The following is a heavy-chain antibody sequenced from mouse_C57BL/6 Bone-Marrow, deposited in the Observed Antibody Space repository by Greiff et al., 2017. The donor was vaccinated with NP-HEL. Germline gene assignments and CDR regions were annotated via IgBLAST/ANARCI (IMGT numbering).Heavy chain of an antibody. J-gene: IGHJ3*01. CDR3: SSIYCDYVLFAY. V-gene: IGHV1-74*01. D-gene: IGHD2-4*01. Sequence: QVQLQQPGAELVKPGASVKVSCKASGYTFTSYWMHWVKQRHGQGLEWIGRIHPADSDTNYNQKFKGKATLTVDKSSSTAYMQPSSLTSEDSAVYCCSSIYCDYVLFAYGGQGTLVNVSA. CDR2: IHPADSDT. CDR1: GYTFTSYW.